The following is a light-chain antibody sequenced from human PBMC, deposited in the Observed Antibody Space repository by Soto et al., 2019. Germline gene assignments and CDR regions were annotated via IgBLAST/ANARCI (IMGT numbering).Light chain of an antibody. V-gene: IGKV3-15*01. CDR1: QSAISN. CDR3: HQYYKRPLT. CDR2: DAS. Sequence: EIVMTQSPATLSVSPGERVTLSCRASQSAISNLAWYQQKPGQTPRLLIYDASTRATDIPARFSGSGSGTDFTLTISSLLSEDFAVYYCHQYYKRPLTFGGGTKVEIQ. J-gene: IGKJ4*01.